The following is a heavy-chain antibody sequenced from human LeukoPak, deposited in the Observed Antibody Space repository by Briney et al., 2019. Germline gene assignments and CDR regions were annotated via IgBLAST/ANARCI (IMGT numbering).Heavy chain of an antibody. CDR3: ARSLTTLTYEGY. J-gene: IGHJ4*02. Sequence: GGSLRLSCAASGFTFSSYAMHWVRQAPGKGLEWVSSINSGSTYTYYTESVKGRFTVSRDNAKNSLFLQMNSLRAEDTAIYYCARSLTTLTYEGYWGQGTLVTVSS. D-gene: IGHD1-1*01. V-gene: IGHV3-21*01. CDR2: INSGSTYT. CDR1: GFTFSSYA.